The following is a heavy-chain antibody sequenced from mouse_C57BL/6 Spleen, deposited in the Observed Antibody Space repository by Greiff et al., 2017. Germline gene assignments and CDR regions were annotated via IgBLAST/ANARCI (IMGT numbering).Heavy chain of an antibody. CDR1: GYTFTSYW. CDR3: ARSGSAGYGDY. CDR2: IDPNSGGT. Sequence: QVQLQQPGAELVKPGASVKLSCKASGYTFTSYWMHWVKQRPGRGLEWIGRIDPNSGGTRYNEKFKSKATLTVDKPSSTASMQLSSLASEVSSVYYGARSGSAGYGDYWGQGTSVTVAS. J-gene: IGHJ4*01. D-gene: IGHD3-2*02. V-gene: IGHV1-72*01.